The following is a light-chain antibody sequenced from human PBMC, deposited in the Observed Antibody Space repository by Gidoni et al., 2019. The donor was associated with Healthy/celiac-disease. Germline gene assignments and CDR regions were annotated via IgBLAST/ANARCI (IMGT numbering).Light chain of an antibody. CDR2: KAS. J-gene: IGKJ1*01. CDR3: QQYNSYSPT. CDR1: QSISSC. V-gene: IGKV1-5*03. Sequence: DFQMTQPPSTLSASVGDRVTITCRASQSISSCLAWYQQKPGKAPKLLIYKASSLESGVPARFSGSGSGTEFTLTISSLQPDDFATYYCQQYNSYSPTFGQGTKVEIK.